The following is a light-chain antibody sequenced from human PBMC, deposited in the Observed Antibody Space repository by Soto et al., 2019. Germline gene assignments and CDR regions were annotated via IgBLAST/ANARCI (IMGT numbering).Light chain of an antibody. CDR2: DDT. V-gene: IGLV3-21*02. J-gene: IGLJ2*01. Sequence: SYELTQPPSVSVAPGQTAKITCAGDHIDTKSMHWYQQRPGQAPVLVVHDDTDRAAGIPERFSGSKSGGTAPLTISRVEAGDEADYYCQVWDIITYHVVFGGVTKLTVL. CDR3: QVWDIITYHVV. CDR1: HIDTKS.